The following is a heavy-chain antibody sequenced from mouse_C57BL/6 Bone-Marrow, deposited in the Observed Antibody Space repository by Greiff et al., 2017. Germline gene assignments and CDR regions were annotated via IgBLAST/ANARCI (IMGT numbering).Heavy chain of an antibody. CDR1: GYTFTDYY. CDR3: ARSSIYYGSSSAWFAY. D-gene: IGHD1-1*01. Sequence: LQQSGPELVKPGASVKISCKASGYTFTDYYINWVKQRPGQGLEWIGWIYPGSGNTKYNEKFKGKATLTVDTSSSTAYMQLSSLTSEDSAVYFCARSSIYYGSSSAWFAYWGQGTLVTVSA. V-gene: IGHV1-84*01. J-gene: IGHJ3*01. CDR2: IYPGSGNT.